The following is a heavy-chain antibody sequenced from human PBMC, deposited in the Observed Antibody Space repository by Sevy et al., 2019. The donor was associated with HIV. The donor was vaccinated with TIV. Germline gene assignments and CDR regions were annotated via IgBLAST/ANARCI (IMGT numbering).Heavy chain of an antibody. J-gene: IGHJ4*02. CDR1: GFTFSNYD. D-gene: IGHD2-21*02. Sequence: GGSLRLSCAASGFTFSNYDLHWVRQAPGKGLDWVAVISHDGRYKNYADSVKVRFTISRDNLRNTLFLQMDSLRPDDTAVYFCARLVSYGGDCYYLDSWGQGALVTVSS. CDR3: ARLVSYGGDCYYLDS. CDR2: ISHDGRYK. V-gene: IGHV3-30*03.